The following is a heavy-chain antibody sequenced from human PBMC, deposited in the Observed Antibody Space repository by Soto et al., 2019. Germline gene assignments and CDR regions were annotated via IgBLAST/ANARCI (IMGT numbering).Heavy chain of an antibody. CDR3: ARVHYDFWSGYYRFDY. J-gene: IGHJ4*02. CDR1: GDSVSSNSAA. D-gene: IGHD3-3*01. Sequence: KQSQTLSLTCAISGDSVSSNSAAWNWIRQSPSRGLEWLGRTYYRSKWYNDYAVSVKSRITINPDTSKNQFSLQLNSVTPEDTAVYYCARVHYDFWSGYYRFDYWGQGTLVTVSS. V-gene: IGHV6-1*01. CDR2: TYYRSKWYN.